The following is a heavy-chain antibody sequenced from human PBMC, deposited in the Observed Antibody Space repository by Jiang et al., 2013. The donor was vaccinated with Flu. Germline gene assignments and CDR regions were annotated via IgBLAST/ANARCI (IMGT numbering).Heavy chain of an antibody. D-gene: IGHD2-21*01. Sequence: NPSLMSRVTISVDTSRNQFSLKLSSVTAADTAVYFCASRYCGGDTCHLPVFDYWSQGTLVTVSS. CDR3: ASRYCGGDTCHLPVFDY. J-gene: IGHJ4*02. V-gene: IGHV4-39*01.